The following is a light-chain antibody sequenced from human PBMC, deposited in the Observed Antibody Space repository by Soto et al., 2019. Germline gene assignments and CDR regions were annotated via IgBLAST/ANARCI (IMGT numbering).Light chain of an antibody. CDR2: AAS. V-gene: IGKV1-39*01. J-gene: IGKJ2*01. Sequence: DLPMTQSPSSLSASVGDRVTITCRASQSISSYLTRYQQKPGKAPKVLIYAASSLQSGGPSRFSGSGSGTDFTLTISSLQPEDFATYYCQQSYSTPYTFGQGTKLEIK. CDR3: QQSYSTPYT. CDR1: QSISSY.